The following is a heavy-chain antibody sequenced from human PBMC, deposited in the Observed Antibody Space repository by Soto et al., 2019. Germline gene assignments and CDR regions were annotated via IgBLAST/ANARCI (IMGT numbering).Heavy chain of an antibody. V-gene: IGHV3-30*04. Sequence: GGSLRLSCAASGFTFSSYAMHWVRQAPGKGLEWVAVISYDGSNKYYADSVKGRFTISRDNSKNTLYLQMNSLRAEDTAVYYCARDFGRGGPESVWRRDSSSSQEGYWGQGTLVTVSS. CDR1: GFTFSSYA. CDR2: ISYDGSNK. D-gene: IGHD6-6*01. J-gene: IGHJ4*02. CDR3: ARDFGRGGPESVWRRDSSSSQEGY.